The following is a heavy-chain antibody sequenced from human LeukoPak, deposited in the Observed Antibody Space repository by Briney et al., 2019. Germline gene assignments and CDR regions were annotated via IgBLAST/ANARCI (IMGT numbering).Heavy chain of an antibody. Sequence: SETLSLTCTVSGGSISGYYWSWIRQPPGKGLEWIGYIYYSGSTTYNPSLKSRVTMSVDTSKNQLSLRVSSVTAADTAVYYCARHRCSGDDYWGQGTLVTVSA. D-gene: IGHD6-25*01. CDR3: ARHRCSGDDY. V-gene: IGHV4-59*08. CDR1: GGSISGYY. CDR2: IYYSGST. J-gene: IGHJ4*02.